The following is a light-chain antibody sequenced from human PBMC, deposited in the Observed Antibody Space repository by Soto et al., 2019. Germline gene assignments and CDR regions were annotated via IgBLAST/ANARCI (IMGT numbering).Light chain of an antibody. CDR2: RNN. CDR3: AAWDDSLSVL. Sequence: QPVLTQPPSASGTPGQRVTISCSGSSSNIGSNYVYWYQQLPGTAPKLLIYRNNKRPSGVPDRFSGSKSGTSASLAISGLRSEDEADYYCAAWDDSLSVLFGGGTKLTVL. V-gene: IGLV1-47*01. J-gene: IGLJ2*01. CDR1: SSNIGSNY.